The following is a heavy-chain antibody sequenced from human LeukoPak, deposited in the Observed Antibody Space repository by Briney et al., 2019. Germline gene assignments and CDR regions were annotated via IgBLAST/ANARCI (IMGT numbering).Heavy chain of an antibody. V-gene: IGHV1-8*01. CDR3: ARRFDWLSACMDV. Sequence: ASVTVTRKASGYTFTSYDFNWLRQATGQGLAWMGWMNPNSGNTGYAQKFQGGVTMTRNTSISTAYMELSSLRSENTAVYYCARRFDWLSACMDVWGQGATVTVSS. J-gene: IGHJ6*02. CDR2: MNPNSGNT. D-gene: IGHD3-9*01. CDR1: GYTFTSYD.